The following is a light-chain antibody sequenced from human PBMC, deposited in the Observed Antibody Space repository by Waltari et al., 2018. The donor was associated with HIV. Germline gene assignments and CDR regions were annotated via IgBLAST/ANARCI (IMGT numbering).Light chain of an antibody. CDR2: LNSDGSH. V-gene: IGLV4-69*01. J-gene: IGLJ2*01. CDR1: SGHISYA. CDR3: QTWGTGIVL. Sequence: QLVLTQSPSASASLGASVKLTCTLSSGHISYAIASHQQQPEKGPRYLMKLNSDGSHTKGDGIPDRFSGSSSGAERYLTISSLQSDDEADYYCQTWGTGIVLFGGGTKVTVL.